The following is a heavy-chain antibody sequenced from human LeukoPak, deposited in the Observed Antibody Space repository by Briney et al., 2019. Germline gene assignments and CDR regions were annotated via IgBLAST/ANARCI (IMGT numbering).Heavy chain of an antibody. CDR3: ARPYSNTARGSFDY. CDR2: IKPDGSEQ. Sequence: GGSLRLSCAASGFTFSSFWMSWVRQAPGKGLEWVANIKPDGSEQYFVDSVKGRFTVSRDNAKNSLYLQMNSLRAEDTAVYSCARPYSNTARGSFDYWGQGTLVTVSS. CDR1: GFTFSSFW. D-gene: IGHD6-13*01. J-gene: IGHJ4*02. V-gene: IGHV3-7*01.